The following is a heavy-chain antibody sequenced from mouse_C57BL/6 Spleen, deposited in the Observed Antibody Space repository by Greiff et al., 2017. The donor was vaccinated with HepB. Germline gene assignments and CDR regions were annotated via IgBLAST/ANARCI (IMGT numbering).Heavy chain of an antibody. Sequence: EVKVVESEGGLVQPGSSMKLSCTASGFTFSDYYMAWVRQVPEKGLEWVANINYDGSSTYYLDSLKSRFIISRDNAKNILYLQMSSLKSEDTATYYCARGWGTFDYWGQGTTLTVSS. D-gene: IGHD4-1*01. J-gene: IGHJ2*01. CDR3: ARGWGTFDY. V-gene: IGHV5-16*01. CDR2: INYDGSST. CDR1: GFTFSDYY.